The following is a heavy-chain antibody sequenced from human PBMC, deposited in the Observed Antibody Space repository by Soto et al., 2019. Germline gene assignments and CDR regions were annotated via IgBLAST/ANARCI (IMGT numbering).Heavy chain of an antibody. J-gene: IGHJ5*02. CDR1: GGSISSSSYY. CDR2: IYYSGSA. D-gene: IGHD2-2*01. CDR3: ARRGTYCSSTSCQNWLDP. V-gene: IGHV4-39*01. Sequence: KASETLSLTCTVSGGSISSSSYYWGWIRQPPGKGLEWIGSIYYSGSAYYNPSLKSRVTISVDTSKNQFSLKLSSVTAADTAVYYCARRGTYCSSTSCQNWLDPWGQGTLVTVYS.